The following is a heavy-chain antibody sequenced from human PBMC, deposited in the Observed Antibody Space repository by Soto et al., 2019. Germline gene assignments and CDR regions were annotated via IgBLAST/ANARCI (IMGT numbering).Heavy chain of an antibody. Sequence: GESLKISCKGSGYSFTSYWIGSVRQMHGKGLEWMGIIYPGGSDTRYSPSFQGQVTISADKSISTAYLQWSSLKASDTAMYYCARHGRYYDSSGYPSAQDYWGQGTLVTVSS. V-gene: IGHV5-51*01. CDR3: ARHGRYYDSSGYPSAQDY. CDR1: GYSFTSYW. CDR2: IYPGGSDT. D-gene: IGHD3-22*01. J-gene: IGHJ4*02.